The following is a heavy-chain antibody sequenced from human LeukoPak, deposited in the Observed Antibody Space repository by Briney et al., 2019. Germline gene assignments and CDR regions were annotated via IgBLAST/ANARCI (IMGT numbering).Heavy chain of an antibody. D-gene: IGHD6-19*01. V-gene: IGHV3-21*01. CDR1: GFTFSDYW. CDR3: ASLNYIAVAGTSADY. CDR2: ISSSSSYI. Sequence: KPGGSLRLSCAASGFTFSDYWMSWVRQAPGKGLEWVSSISSSSSYIYYADSVKGRFTISRDNAKNSLYLQMNSLRAEDTAVYYCASLNYIAVAGTSADYWGQGTLVTVSS. J-gene: IGHJ4*02.